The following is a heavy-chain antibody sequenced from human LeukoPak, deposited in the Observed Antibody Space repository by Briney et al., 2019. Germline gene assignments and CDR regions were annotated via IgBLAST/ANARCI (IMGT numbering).Heavy chain of an antibody. CDR2: IRSSGDI. CDR3: VRDTWLAY. V-gene: IGHV3-21*01. Sequence: PGGSLRLSCAASGFTLSSYAIDWVRQAPGKGPEWVSCIRSSGDIYYAGSVKGRFTISRDSAKNSLYLQMSSLRADDTAVYYCVRDTWLAYWGQGTLVTVSS. CDR1: GFTLSSYA. J-gene: IGHJ4*02. D-gene: IGHD5-12*01.